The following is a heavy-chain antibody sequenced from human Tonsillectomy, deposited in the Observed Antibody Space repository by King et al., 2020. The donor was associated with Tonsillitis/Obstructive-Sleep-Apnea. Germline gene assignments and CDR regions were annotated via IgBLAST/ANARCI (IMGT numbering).Heavy chain of an antibody. V-gene: IGHV4-61*03. Sequence: QLQESGPGLVKPSETLSLTCIVSGGSVSSGHYFWPWVRQPPGRGLEGIGCISYSGSTSYSPSLESRVTISVDTSKNHFALNVTSVTAADAAVYYCVRSHGAYWGQGILVTVSS. D-gene: IGHD3-16*01. CDR2: ISYSGST. CDR1: GGSVSSGHYF. CDR3: VRSHGAY. J-gene: IGHJ4*02.